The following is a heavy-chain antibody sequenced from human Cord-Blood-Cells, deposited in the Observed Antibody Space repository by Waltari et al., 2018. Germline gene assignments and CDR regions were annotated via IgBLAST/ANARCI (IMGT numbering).Heavy chain of an antibody. CDR2: IKQDGSEK. J-gene: IGHJ5*02. CDR3: ARDADGWFDP. Sequence: EVQLVESGGGLVQPGGSLRLSCAASGFTFSSYWRSWVRQAPGKGLEWVANIKQDGSEKYYVDSVKGRFTISRDNAKNSLYLQMNSLRAEDTAVYYCARDADGWFDPWGQGTLVTVSS. V-gene: IGHV3-7*01. CDR1: GFTFSSYW.